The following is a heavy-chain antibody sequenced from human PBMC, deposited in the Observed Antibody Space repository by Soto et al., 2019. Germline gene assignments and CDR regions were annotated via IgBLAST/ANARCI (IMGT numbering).Heavy chain of an antibody. V-gene: IGHV3-33*06. Sequence: QVQLMESGGGVVQPGRSLRLSCAASGFTFSNYVMHGVRQAPGKGRESGAIIYYDGSNKYYADSVRGRFTISRDNSKNTQYLQMSSLRAVDKAVYYCAKDGGDVDSRGWTKSYFDFWGQGTLVTVSS. D-gene: IGHD6-19*01. CDR2: IYYDGSNK. J-gene: IGHJ4*02. CDR1: GFTFSNYV. CDR3: AKDGGDVDSRGWTKSYFDF.